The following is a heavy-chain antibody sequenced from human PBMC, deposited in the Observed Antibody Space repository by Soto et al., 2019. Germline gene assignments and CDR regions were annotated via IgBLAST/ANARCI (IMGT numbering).Heavy chain of an antibody. CDR1: GFTFSNTW. D-gene: IGHD2-8*01. CDR2: IKSKTDGGTT. J-gene: IGHJ5*02. CDR3: ARVDCTTVDCSA. Sequence: GGSLRLSCAASGFTFSNTWMNWVRQAPGKGLEWVGRIKSKTDGGTTDYAAPVKGRFTISRDDSKTTLYLQMNSLRAEDTAIYYCARVDCTTVDCSAWGLGTLVTVSS. V-gene: IGHV3-15*07.